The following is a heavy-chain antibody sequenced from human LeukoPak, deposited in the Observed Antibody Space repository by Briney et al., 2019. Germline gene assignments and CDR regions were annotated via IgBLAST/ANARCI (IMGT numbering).Heavy chain of an antibody. V-gene: IGHV3-23*01. CDR3: AKDGYNPIDGY. J-gene: IGHJ4*02. CDR2: ISGSGGST. D-gene: IGHD5-24*01. Sequence: QPGGSLRLSCAASGFTFSSYAMSWVRQAPGKGLEWVSAISGSGGSTYYADSVRGRFTISRDNSKNTLYLQTNSLRAEDTAVYYCAKDGYNPIDGYWGQGTLVTVSS. CDR1: GFTFSSYA.